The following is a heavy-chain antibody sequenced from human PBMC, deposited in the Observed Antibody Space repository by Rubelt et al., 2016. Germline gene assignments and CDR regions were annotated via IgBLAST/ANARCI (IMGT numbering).Heavy chain of an antibody. V-gene: IGHV3-11*01. J-gene: IGHJ4*02. Sequence: VQLVESGGGLVQPGGSLRLSCAASGFTFSDFYMSWIRQAPEKGLEWVSYISGSGGTIYYADSVKGRFTISRDNAKNSLYLQRNSLRAEETAVYYCARGRYTYGDAFDYWGQGTLVTVSS. D-gene: IGHD5-18*01. CDR3: ARGRYTYGDAFDY. CDR2: ISGSGGTI. CDR1: GFTFSDFY.